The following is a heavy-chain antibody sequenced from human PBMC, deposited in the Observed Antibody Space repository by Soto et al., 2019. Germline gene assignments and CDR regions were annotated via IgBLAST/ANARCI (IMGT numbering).Heavy chain of an antibody. J-gene: IGHJ3*02. D-gene: IGHD3-22*01. CDR2: INSDETIT. CDR3: ARGRITMIVLDAFDI. Sequence: EVRLVESGGDLVQPGGSLRLSCATSGFNFSTYWLHWVRQVPGKGVVWVSRINSDETITDYADSVKGRFTISRDNAKNTLYLQMNSLRAEDTAVYYCARGRITMIVLDAFDIWGQGTMVTVSS. V-gene: IGHV3-74*01. CDR1: GFNFSTYW.